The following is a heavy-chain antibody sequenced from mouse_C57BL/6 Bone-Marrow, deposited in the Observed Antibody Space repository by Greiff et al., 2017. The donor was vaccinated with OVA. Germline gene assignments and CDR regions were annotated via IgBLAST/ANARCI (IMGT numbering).Heavy chain of an antibody. CDR2: IYPRSGNT. Sequence: QVHVKQSGAELARPGASVKLSCKASGYTFTSYGISWVKQRTGQGLEWIGEIYPRSGNTYYNEKFKGKATLTADKSSSTAYMELRSLTSEDSAVYFCAREVYYGSFDYWGQGTTLTVSS. V-gene: IGHV1-81*01. D-gene: IGHD1-1*01. CDR1: GYTFTSYG. CDR3: AREVYYGSFDY. J-gene: IGHJ2*01.